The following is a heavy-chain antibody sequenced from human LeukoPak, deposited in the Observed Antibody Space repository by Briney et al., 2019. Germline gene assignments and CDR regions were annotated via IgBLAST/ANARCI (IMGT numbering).Heavy chain of an antibody. V-gene: IGHV4-39*07. J-gene: IGHJ3*02. CDR2: INYSGST. Sequence: SETLSLTCTVSGGSISSSSYYWGWIRQPPGKGLEWIGSINYSGSTYYNPSLKSRVTISVDRSKNQFSLKLSSVTAADTAVYFCARGPYSYDSSGAFDIWGQGTMVTVSS. CDR1: GGSISSSSYY. CDR3: ARGPYSYDSSGAFDI. D-gene: IGHD3-22*01.